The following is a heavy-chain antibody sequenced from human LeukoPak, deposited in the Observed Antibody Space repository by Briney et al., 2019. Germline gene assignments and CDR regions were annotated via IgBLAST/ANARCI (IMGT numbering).Heavy chain of an antibody. CDR3: ARSVAVAEDY. CDR2: ISAYNGNT. Sequence: ASVEVSCKASGYTFINYDNSWVRQAPGQGLEWMGWISAYNGNTNYAQKLQGRVTMTTGTSTNTAYMELRSLRSDDTAVYCCARSVAVAEDYWGQGTLVTVSS. D-gene: IGHD6-19*01. CDR1: GYTFINYD. J-gene: IGHJ4*02. V-gene: IGHV1-18*01.